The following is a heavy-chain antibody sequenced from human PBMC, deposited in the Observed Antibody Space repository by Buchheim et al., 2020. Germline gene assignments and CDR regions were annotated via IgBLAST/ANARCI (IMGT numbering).Heavy chain of an antibody. CDR3: VTGWYLDY. CDR1: GFIFSNAW. CDR2: IKSKPNGGTI. D-gene: IGHD2-15*01. J-gene: IGHJ4*02. Sequence: EVQLVESGGGLVKPGGSLRLSCAGSGFIFSNAWMNWVRQAPGKGLEWVGQIKSKPNGGTIDSAATVKGRFTISRDDSRCTAYVQMNSLKAEDTGVYYCVTGWYLDYWGQGAL. V-gene: IGHV3-15*01.